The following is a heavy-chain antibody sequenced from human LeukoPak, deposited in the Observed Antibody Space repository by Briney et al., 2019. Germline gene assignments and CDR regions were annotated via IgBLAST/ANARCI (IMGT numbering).Heavy chain of an antibody. CDR1: GYTFTSYG. J-gene: IGHJ3*02. V-gene: IGHV1-18*04. CDR2: ISAYNGHT. Sequence: ASVKVSCKASGYTFTSYGVNWVRQAPGQGLEWMGWISAYNGHTNYAQKLQGRVTMTTDTSTSTLYMELRSLRSDDTAVYYCARHRLPRVYYDSSGYHHNGFDIWGQGTMVTVSS. CDR3: ARHRLPRVYYDSSGYHHNGFDI. D-gene: IGHD3-22*01.